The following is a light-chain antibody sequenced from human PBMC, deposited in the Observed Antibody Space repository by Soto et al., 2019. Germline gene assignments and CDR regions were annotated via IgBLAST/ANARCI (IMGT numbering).Light chain of an antibody. CDR2: FAS. Sequence: EIVMTQSPATLSVSPGERATLSCRASQSVSNNLAWYQQKPGQAPRLLIYFASTMATGIPARFSGSGSGTEFTLTLSSLQSEDFAVYYCQQYNNWPLTFGGGTKVEIK. V-gene: IGKV3-15*01. CDR1: QSVSNN. CDR3: QQYNNWPLT. J-gene: IGKJ4*01.